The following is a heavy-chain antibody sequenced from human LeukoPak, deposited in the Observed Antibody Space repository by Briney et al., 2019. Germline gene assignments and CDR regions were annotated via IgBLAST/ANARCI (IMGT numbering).Heavy chain of an antibody. CDR3: AREGYGTTYYMDV. CDR1: GYSFTGYY. J-gene: IGHJ6*03. D-gene: IGHD1-14*01. Sequence: ASVKVSCKASGYSFTGYYMHWVRQAPGQGLEGMGWINPDSGDTNYAQKFQGRVTMTRDTSISTAYMGLSRLTSDDTAVYYCAREGYGTTYYMDVWGKGTTVTVSS. V-gene: IGHV1-2*02. CDR2: INPDSGDT.